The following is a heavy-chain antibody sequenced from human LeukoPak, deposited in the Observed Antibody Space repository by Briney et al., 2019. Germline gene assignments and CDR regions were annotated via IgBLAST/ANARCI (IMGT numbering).Heavy chain of an antibody. CDR3: ARVKGTYFDY. Sequence: GGSLRLSCAASGFPLSSYSINWFRQAPGKGLEWVAYISASGSNIYYVDSVMGRFAVSRDNPKSSLFLQMNSPRAEDTAVYYCARVKGTYFDYWGQGALVTVSS. V-gene: IGHV3-48*01. CDR2: ISASGSNI. CDR1: GFPLSSYS. D-gene: IGHD1-1*01. J-gene: IGHJ4*02.